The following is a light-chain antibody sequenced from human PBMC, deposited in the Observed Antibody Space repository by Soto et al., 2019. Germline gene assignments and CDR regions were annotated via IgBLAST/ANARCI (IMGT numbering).Light chain of an antibody. Sequence: DIQMTQSPSSLSASVGDRVTITCRASQSISNYLSWYQKKPGKAPKLLINAASTLQSGVPARFSGSGSGTDFTHAISSLQPEDFATYYCQQSSSTPQTFGGGTRVEIK. CDR3: QQSSSTPQT. CDR1: QSISNY. CDR2: AAS. J-gene: IGKJ4*01. V-gene: IGKV1-39*01.